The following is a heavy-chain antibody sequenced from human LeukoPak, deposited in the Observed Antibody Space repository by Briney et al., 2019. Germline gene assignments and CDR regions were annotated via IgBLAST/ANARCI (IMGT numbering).Heavy chain of an antibody. CDR1: GFTFSSYG. D-gene: IGHD3-10*01. V-gene: IGHV3-48*04. CDR2: IVGSGATI. CDR3: ARGGPMVY. J-gene: IGHJ4*02. Sequence: GGSLRLSCAASGFTFSSYGMHWVRQAPGKGLEWVSYIVGSGATIYYADSVKGRFTISGDNAKKSLYLQMNSLRAEDTAVYYRARGGPMVYWGQGTLVTVSS.